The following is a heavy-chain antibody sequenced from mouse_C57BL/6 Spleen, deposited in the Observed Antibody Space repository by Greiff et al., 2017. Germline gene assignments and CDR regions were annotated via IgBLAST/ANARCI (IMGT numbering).Heavy chain of an antibody. CDR3: TRRGSNYVGWFAY. J-gene: IGHJ3*01. D-gene: IGHD2-5*01. Sequence: QVQLQQPGAELVRPGSSVKLSCKASGYTFTDYEMHWVKQTPVHGLEWIGAIDPETGGTAYNQKFKGKAILTADKSSSTAYMELRSLTSEDSAVYYCTRRGSNYVGWFAYWGQGTLVTVSA. CDR2: IDPETGGT. V-gene: IGHV1-15*01. CDR1: GYTFTDYE.